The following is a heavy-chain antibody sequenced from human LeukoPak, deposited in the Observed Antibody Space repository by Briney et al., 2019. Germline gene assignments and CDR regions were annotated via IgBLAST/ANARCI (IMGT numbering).Heavy chain of an antibody. V-gene: IGHV1-46*01. CDR3: ARTYSSSWSYCDS. CDR1: GSTFTRYY. J-gene: IGHJ4*02. Sequence: ASVKVSCKASGSTFTRYYIHWVRQAPGQGLDWMGMSSPSSGSTRFAQMFQDRVTMTRDTSTSAVYMELSSLTSEDTAMYYCARTYSSSWSYCDSWGQGTLVTVSS. CDR2: SSPSSGST. D-gene: IGHD6-13*01.